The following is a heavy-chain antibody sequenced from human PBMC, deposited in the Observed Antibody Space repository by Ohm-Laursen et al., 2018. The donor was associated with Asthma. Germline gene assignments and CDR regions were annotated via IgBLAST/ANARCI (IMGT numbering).Heavy chain of an antibody. CDR1: GFTFSSYG. CDR2: ISYDGSDK. J-gene: IGHJ3*02. Sequence: SLRLSCSASGFTFSSYGMHWVRQAPGKGLEWVAVISYDGSDKYYVESVKGRFTISRDNSKNTLYLQMNSLRAEDTAVYYCAKRDTVGATLAFDIWGQGTMVTVSS. CDR3: AKRDTVGATLAFDI. D-gene: IGHD1-26*01. V-gene: IGHV3-30*18.